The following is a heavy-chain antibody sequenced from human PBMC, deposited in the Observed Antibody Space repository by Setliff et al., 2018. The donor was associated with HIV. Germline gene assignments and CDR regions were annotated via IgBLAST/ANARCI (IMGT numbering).Heavy chain of an antibody. CDR3: ARVPSGAAGLVRAGFYF. V-gene: IGHV1-18*01. Sequence: ASVKVSCKASGYTFTSYGISWVRQAPGQGLEWMGWISAYNGNTNYAQKLQGRVTMTRDTSTSTAYMELRGLRSDDTATYYCARVPSGAAGLVRAGFYFWGQGTLVTVSS. J-gene: IGHJ4*01. CDR2: ISAYNGNT. D-gene: IGHD6-25*01. CDR1: GYTFTSYG.